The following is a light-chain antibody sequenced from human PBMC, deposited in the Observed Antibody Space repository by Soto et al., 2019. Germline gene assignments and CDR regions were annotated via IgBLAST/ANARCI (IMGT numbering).Light chain of an antibody. CDR3: CSYAGSYTFV. CDR2: DVS. J-gene: IGLJ1*01. CDR1: SSDVGGYNY. Sequence: QSVLTQPRSVSESPGQSVTISCTGTSSDVGGYNYVSWYQQHPGKAPKLMIYDVSERPSGVPDRFSGSKSGNTASLTISGLQAEDEADYYCCSYAGSYTFVFAPGTKLTVL. V-gene: IGLV2-11*01.